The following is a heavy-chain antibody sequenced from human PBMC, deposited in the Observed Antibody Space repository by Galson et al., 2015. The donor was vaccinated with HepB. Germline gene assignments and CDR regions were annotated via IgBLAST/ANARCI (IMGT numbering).Heavy chain of an antibody. CDR2: ISSSSSYI. Sequence: SLRLSCAASGFTFSSYSMNWVRQAPGKGLEWVSSISSSSSYIYYADSVKGRFTISRDNAKNSLYLQMNSLRAEDTAVYYCARVLRGLYWYFDLWGRGTLVTVSS. CDR1: GFTFSSYS. CDR3: ARVLRGLYWYFDL. V-gene: IGHV3-21*01. J-gene: IGHJ2*01. D-gene: IGHD5/OR15-5a*01.